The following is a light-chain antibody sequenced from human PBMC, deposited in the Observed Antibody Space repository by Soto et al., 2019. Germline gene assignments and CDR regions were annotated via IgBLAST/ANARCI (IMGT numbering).Light chain of an antibody. CDR3: SSYTSTYTPYV. J-gene: IGLJ1*01. CDR1: SSDVGCYMY. Sequence: QSALTQPASVSGSPGQSITISCTGTSSDVGCYMYVSWYQQHPGKAPKLLIYEVSNRPSGVSNRFSGSKSGNASSLTISGLQAEDEADYYCSSYTSTYTPYVLGTGTKLTVL. CDR2: EVS. V-gene: IGLV2-14*01.